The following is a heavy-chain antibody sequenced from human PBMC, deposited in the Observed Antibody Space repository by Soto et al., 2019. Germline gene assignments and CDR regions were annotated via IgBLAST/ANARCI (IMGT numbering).Heavy chain of an antibody. J-gene: IGHJ5*02. CDR1: GGTFSSYA. Sequence: QVQLVQSGAEVKKPGSSVKVSCKASGGTFSSYAISWVRQAPGQGLQWMGGIIPIFGTANYAQKFQGRATITADESTSTAYMELSSLRSEDTAVYYCARSGKKIGSSSSGLPHFLSWFDPWGQGTLVTVSS. CDR2: IIPIFGTA. CDR3: ARSGKKIGSSSSGLPHFLSWFDP. D-gene: IGHD6-6*01. V-gene: IGHV1-69*01.